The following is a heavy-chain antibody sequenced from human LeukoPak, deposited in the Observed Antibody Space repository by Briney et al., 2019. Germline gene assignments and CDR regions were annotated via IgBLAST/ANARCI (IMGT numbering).Heavy chain of an antibody. V-gene: IGHV3-72*01. D-gene: IGHD3-3*01. CDR3: AKPRVFGVTYSYFDD. J-gene: IGHJ4*02. CDR2: IRTEARGYST. Sequence: PGGSLRLSCAVSGFTFSDNFMDWVRLAPGKGLEWVGRIRTEARGYSTEYAASVKGRFVISRDDSRNSLFLQMNNLMTEDTAVYYCAKPRVFGVTYSYFDDWGQGTLVTVSS. CDR1: GFTFSDNF.